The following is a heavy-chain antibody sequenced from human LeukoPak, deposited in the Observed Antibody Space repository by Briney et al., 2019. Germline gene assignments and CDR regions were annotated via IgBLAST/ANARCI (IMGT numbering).Heavy chain of an antibody. Sequence: SVKVSRKASGGTFSSYAISWVRQAPGQGLGWMGGIIPIFGTANYAQKFQGRVTITADESTSTAYMELSSLRSEDTAVYYCARGSLVRGVITLLFDYWGQGTLVTVSS. CDR3: ARGSLVRGVITLLFDY. D-gene: IGHD3-10*01. J-gene: IGHJ4*02. CDR2: IIPIFGTA. V-gene: IGHV1-69*13. CDR1: GGTFSSYA.